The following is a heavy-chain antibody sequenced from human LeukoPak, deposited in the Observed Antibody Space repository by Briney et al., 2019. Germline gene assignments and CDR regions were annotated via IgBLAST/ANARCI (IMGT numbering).Heavy chain of an antibody. J-gene: IGHJ2*01. CDR3: ARARYDYGYWYFDL. Sequence: PGGSLRLSRAASGFTFHGYSMNWVRQAPGKGLEWVSYISGSSSTIYYADSVKGRFTISRDNAKDSLYLQMNSLRAEDTALYYCARARYDYGYWYFDLWGRGTLVAVSS. V-gene: IGHV3-48*04. CDR1: GFTFHGYS. CDR2: ISGSSSTI. D-gene: IGHD4-17*01.